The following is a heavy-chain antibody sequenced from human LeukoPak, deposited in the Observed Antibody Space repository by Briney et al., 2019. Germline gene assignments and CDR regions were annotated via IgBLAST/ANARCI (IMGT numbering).Heavy chain of an antibody. J-gene: IGHJ6*03. CDR1: GGSISSYY. CDR3: ATTTRPMLGYYYMDV. D-gene: IGHD1-26*01. V-gene: IGHV4-4*07. Sequence: SETLSLTCTVSGGSISSYYWSWIRQPAGKGLEWIGRIYTSGSTNYNPSLKSRVTMSVDTSKNRFSLKLSSVTAADTAVYYCATTTRPMLGYYYMDVWGKGTTVTVSS. CDR2: IYTSGST.